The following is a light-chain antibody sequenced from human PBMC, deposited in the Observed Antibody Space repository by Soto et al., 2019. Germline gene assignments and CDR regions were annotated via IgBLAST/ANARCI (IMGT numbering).Light chain of an antibody. CDR3: QQYNNWPPWT. J-gene: IGKJ1*01. CDR1: QSVSSN. V-gene: IGKV3-15*01. CDR2: GAS. Sequence: EIVMTQSPATLSVSPGERATLSCRASQSVSSNLAWYKQKPGQAPRLLIYGASTRATGIPARFSGSGSGTKFTLTISSLQSEDFVVYYCQQYNNWPPWTFGQGTKVDIK.